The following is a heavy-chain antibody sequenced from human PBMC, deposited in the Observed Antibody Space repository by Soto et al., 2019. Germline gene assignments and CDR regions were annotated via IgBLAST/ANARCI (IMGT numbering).Heavy chain of an antibody. CDR2: ISASGGST. J-gene: IGHJ4*02. CDR1: GFAFSSYA. CDR3: AKGPIAALSYSDY. Sequence: GGSLRLSCAASGFAFSSYAMSWVRQAPGKGLEWVSTISASGGSTYYADSVKGRFTISRDNSKNTLDLQMGSLRAEDTALYYCAKGPIAALSYSDYWGKGPLLTVSS. V-gene: IGHV3-23*01. D-gene: IGHD6-6*01.